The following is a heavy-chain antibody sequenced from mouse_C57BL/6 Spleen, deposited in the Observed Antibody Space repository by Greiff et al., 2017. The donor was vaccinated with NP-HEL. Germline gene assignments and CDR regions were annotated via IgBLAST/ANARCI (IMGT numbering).Heavy chain of an antibody. Sequence: EVKLMESGGGLVKPGGSLKLSCAASGFTFGSYTMSWVRQTPEKRLEWVATISGGGGNTYYPDSVKGRFTISRDNAKNTLYLQMSSLRSEDTALYYCARPYDYDGGWFAYWGQGTLVTVSA. D-gene: IGHD2-4*01. CDR3: ARPYDYDGGWFAY. CDR1: GFTFGSYT. J-gene: IGHJ3*01. V-gene: IGHV5-9*01. CDR2: ISGGGGNT.